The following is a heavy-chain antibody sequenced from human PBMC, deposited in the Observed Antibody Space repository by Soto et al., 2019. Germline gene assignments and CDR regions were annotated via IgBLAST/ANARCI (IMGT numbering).Heavy chain of an antibody. D-gene: IGHD2-2*02. J-gene: IGHJ4*02. CDR2: IYYRGST. CDR3: ARDLISDIVVVPAAIDQDY. V-gene: IGHV4-30-4*01. CDR1: GGSISSGGYY. Sequence: QVQLQESGPGLVKPSQTLSLTCTVSGGSISSGGYYWSWIRQPPGKGLEWIGYIYYRGSTYYNPSLKRRVTISVDTSKNQFSLKLSSVTAADTAVYYCARDLISDIVVVPAAIDQDYWGQGTLVTVSS.